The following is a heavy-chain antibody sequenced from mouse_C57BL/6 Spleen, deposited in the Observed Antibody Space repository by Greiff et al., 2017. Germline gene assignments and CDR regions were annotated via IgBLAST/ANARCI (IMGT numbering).Heavy chain of an antibody. CDR1: GYTFTDYN. D-gene: IGHD1-1*01. CDR3: ARETAVVDYAMDY. CDR2: INPNNGGT. J-gene: IGHJ4*01. V-gene: IGHV1-22*01. Sequence: EVQLQQSGPELVKPGASVTMSCKASGYTFTDYNMHWVKQSHGKSLEWIGYINPNNGGTSYNQKFKGKATLTVNKSSSTAYMELRSLTSEDSAVYYCARETAVVDYAMDYWGQGTSVTVSS.